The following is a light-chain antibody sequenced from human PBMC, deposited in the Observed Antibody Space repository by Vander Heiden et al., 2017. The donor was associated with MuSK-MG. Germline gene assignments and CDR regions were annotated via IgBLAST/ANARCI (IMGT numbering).Light chain of an antibody. CDR3: CAYAGNRIYV. CDR2: EVT. J-gene: IGLJ1*01. CDR1: SSDVGSYKL. Sequence: QSALTQPASVSGSPGQSITISCTGTSSDVGSYKLVSWYQQHPGKATKRLIYEVTGRTAGLANRFSGSKAGNTASLTISGRQAEDEADYYCCAYAGNRIYVFGTGTKVTVL. V-gene: IGLV2-23*02.